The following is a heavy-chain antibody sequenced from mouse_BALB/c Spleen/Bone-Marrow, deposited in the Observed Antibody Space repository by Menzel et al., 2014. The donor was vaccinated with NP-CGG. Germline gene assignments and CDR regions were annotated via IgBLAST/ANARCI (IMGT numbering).Heavy chain of an antibody. D-gene: IGHD3-2*01. J-gene: IGHJ3*01. CDR1: GFNIRDTY. V-gene: IGHV14-3*02. CDR3: ARGVRQLGLPF. Sequence: VQLKDSGAELVKPGASVKLSCTSSGFNIRDTYIHWVKQRPEQGLEWNGKIDPAKDNTEYDPKFQGKATITADTPSNTAYLQLSSLTSEDTAVYYCARGVRQLGLPFWGQGTLVTVST. CDR2: IDPAKDNT.